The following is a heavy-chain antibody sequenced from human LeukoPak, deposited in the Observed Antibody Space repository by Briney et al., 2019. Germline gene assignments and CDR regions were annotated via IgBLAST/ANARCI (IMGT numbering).Heavy chain of an antibody. CDR1: GYTISDYY. V-gene: IGHV1-2*02. Sequence: ASVKVTCKASGYTISDYYMHWVRQAPGQGLEWMGWLSPNSGGTYFPQNFQGRVTLTRDTSISTDYMELSRLTSDDTAVYYCAKASSGSPNLLDYWGQGTLVTVSS. CDR3: AKASSGSPNLLDY. J-gene: IGHJ4*02. CDR2: LSPNSGGT. D-gene: IGHD3-10*01.